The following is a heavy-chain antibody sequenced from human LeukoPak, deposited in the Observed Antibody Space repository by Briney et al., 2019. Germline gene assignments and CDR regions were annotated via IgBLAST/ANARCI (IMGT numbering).Heavy chain of an antibody. CDR1: GYTFTSYD. J-gene: IGHJ4*02. CDR3: ARGRGIAVAGPVRY. Sequence: GASVKGSCKASGYTFTSYDIKWVRQATGQGLEWMGWMNPNSGNTGYAQKFQGRVTMTRNTSISTAYMELSSLRSEDTAVYYCARGRGIAVAGPVRYWGQGTLVTVSS. D-gene: IGHD6-19*01. CDR2: MNPNSGNT. V-gene: IGHV1-8*01.